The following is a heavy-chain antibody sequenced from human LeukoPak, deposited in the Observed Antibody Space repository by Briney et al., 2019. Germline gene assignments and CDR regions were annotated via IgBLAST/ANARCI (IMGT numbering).Heavy chain of an antibody. Sequence: PGGSLRLSCAASGFTVSSNYMTWVRQAPGKGLEWVSVLYSGGSTYYSDSVKGRFTISRDNSKNTLYLQMNSLRAEDTAVYYCARDQGGITCYWGQGTLVTVSS. V-gene: IGHV3-66*01. D-gene: IGHD3-10*01. CDR1: GFTVSSNY. J-gene: IGHJ4*02. CDR3: ARDQGGITCY. CDR2: LYSGGST.